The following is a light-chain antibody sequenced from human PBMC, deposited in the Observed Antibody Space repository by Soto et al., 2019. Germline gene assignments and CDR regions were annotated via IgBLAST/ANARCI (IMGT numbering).Light chain of an antibody. CDR3: QQYDRYSWT. CDR2: DAA. J-gene: IGKJ1*01. Sequence: DIQMTQSPSTLSASVGDRVNITCRASQSISSWLAWYQQKPGKAPNLLIYDAAILESGVPSRFSGSGSGTEFTLTISSLQPNDFATYYCQQYDRYSWTFGQGTKVDIK. V-gene: IGKV1-5*01. CDR1: QSISSW.